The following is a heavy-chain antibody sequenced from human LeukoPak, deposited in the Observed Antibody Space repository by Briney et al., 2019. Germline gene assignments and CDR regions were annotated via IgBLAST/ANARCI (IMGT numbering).Heavy chain of an antibody. CDR3: ARGPTTYYNFWSGPVFDY. J-gene: IGHJ4*02. CDR1: GGSFSGYY. Sequence: PSETLSLTCAVYGGSFSGYYWSWIRQPPGKGLEWIGEINHSGSTNYNPSLKSRVTISVDTSKNQFSLNLSSVTAADTAVYCCARGPTTYYNFWSGPVFDYWGQGTLVTVSS. D-gene: IGHD3-3*01. V-gene: IGHV4-34*01. CDR2: INHSGST.